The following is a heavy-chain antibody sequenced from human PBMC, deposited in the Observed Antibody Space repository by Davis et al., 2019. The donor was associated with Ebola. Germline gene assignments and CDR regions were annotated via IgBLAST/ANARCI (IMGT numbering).Heavy chain of an antibody. J-gene: IGHJ4*02. V-gene: IGHV3-15*06. CDR2: IKSKVDGGTT. Sequence: GESLKISCAASGFTFTSAWMSWVRQAPGKGLEWVGRIKSKVDGGTTHYAARVRGRFTISRDDSKNTLYLQMNGLKTEDTALYYCSRGSGTYDWGQGTPVTVSS. D-gene: IGHD1-26*01. CDR1: GFTFTSAW. CDR3: SRGSGTYD.